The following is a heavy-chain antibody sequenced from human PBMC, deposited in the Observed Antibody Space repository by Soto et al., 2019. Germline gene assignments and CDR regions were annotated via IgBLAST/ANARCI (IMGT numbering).Heavy chain of an antibody. CDR1: GFTFSAYY. CDR2: IRDKANRYTT. Sequence: DVLLVESGGGLVQPGGSLRLSCVASGFTFSAYYMDWIRQAPGKGLEWVGRIRDKANRYTTEYAASVKGRFTISRDDSNNSLYLEMNSLKTEDTAIYYCGRRRQRLVDYGGQGTLVTVSS. D-gene: IGHD6-25*01. V-gene: IGHV3-72*01. J-gene: IGHJ4*02. CDR3: GRRRQRLVDY.